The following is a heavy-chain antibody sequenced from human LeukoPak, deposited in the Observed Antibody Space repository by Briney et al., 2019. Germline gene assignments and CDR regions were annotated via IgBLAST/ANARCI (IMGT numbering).Heavy chain of an antibody. V-gene: IGHV4-30-2*01. D-gene: IGHD3-10*01. Sequence: SETLSLTCAVSGGSISSGGYSWSWIRQPPGKGLEWIGYIYHSGSTYYNPSLKSRVTISVDKSKNQFSLKLSSVTAADTAVYYCARSDGSGSYPDYWGQGTLVTVSS. CDR1: GGSISSGGYS. J-gene: IGHJ4*02. CDR3: ARSDGSGSYPDY. CDR2: IYHSGST.